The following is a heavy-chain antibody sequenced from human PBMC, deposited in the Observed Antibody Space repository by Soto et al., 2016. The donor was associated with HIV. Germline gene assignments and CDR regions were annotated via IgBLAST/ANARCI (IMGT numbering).Heavy chain of an antibody. CDR1: GFTFSSYW. J-gene: IGHJ4*02. Sequence: EVQLVESGGGLVQPGGSLRLSCAASGFTFSSYWMRWVRQAPGKGLVWVSRINSDGSRTSYADSVKGRFTISRDNAKNTLYLQMNSLRAEDTAVYYCARGGEYYDILTGYWGQGTLVTVSS. D-gene: IGHD3-9*01. CDR2: INSDGSRT. V-gene: IGHV3-74*01. CDR3: ARGGEYYDILTGY.